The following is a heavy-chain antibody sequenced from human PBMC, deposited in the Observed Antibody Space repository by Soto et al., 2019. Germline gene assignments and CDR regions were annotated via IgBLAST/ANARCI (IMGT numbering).Heavy chain of an antibody. D-gene: IGHD6-13*01. J-gene: IGHJ4*02. CDR1: GGSFSGYY. V-gene: IGHV4-34*01. CDR2: INHSGST. Sequence: SETLSLTCAVYGGSFSGYYWSWIRQPPGKGLEWIGEINHSGSTNYNPSLKSRVTISVDTSKNQFSLKLSSVTAADTAVYYCARDAAGKTRGYFDYWGKGTLVTVSS. CDR3: ARDAAGKTRGYFDY.